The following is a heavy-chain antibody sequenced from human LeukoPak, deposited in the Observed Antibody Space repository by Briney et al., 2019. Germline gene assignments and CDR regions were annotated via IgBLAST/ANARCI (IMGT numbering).Heavy chain of an antibody. V-gene: IGHV3-23*01. J-gene: IGHJ1*01. CDR2: ISGSGGTT. CDR1: GFTFDNYR. Sequence: GGSLRLSCAASGFTFDNYRMSWVRQAPGKGLEWVSAISGSGGTTYYADSVKGRFTISRDNSKNTLYLQMNSLRAEDTAIYYCAKDRTYSSSPAYFQHWGQGTLVTVSS. CDR3: AKDRTYSSSPAYFQH. D-gene: IGHD6-13*01.